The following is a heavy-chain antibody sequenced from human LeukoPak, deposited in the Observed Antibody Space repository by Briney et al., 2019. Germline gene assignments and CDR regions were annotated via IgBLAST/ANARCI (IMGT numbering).Heavy chain of an antibody. CDR3: TSVSGYLRVGVFDI. CDR1: GFTFGDYT. D-gene: IGHD3-3*01. J-gene: IGHJ3*02. Sequence: GGSLRLSCTASGFTFGDYTMNWFRQAPGKGLEWVGFIRSKADGGTPEYAASVKGRFSISTDDSRTIAHLQMNSLKTEDTAVYYCTSVSGYLRVGVFDIWGQGTVVTVSS. CDR2: IRSKADGGTP. V-gene: IGHV3-49*03.